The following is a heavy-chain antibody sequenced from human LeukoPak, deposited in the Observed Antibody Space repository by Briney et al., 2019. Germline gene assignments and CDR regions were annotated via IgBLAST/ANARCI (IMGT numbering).Heavy chain of an antibody. CDR2: IQFDGSET. V-gene: IGHV3-30*02. J-gene: IGHJ5*02. D-gene: IGHD2-2*01. CDR3: AKDRCSRTSCRNLFDP. CDR1: GFTFSNYG. Sequence: GGSLRLSCAASGFTFSNYGMHWVRQAPGKGLEWVAFIQFDGSETYYADSVKGRFAISRDNSKNTLYLQMNTLTVEDTAVYYCAKDRCSRTSCRNLFDPWGQGILVTVSS.